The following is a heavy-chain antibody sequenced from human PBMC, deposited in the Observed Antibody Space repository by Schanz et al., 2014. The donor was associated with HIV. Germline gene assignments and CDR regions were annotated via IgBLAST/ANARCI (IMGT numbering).Heavy chain of an antibody. V-gene: IGHV3-9*01. CDR1: GFTFDDYA. J-gene: IGHJ6*02. CDR2: INWRSDSI. CDR3: AKDRGVRSAMVTNFYYGMDV. D-gene: IGHD5-18*01. Sequence: EVQLVESGGGLVQPGRSLRLSCAASGFTFDDYAMHWVRQAPGKGLEWVSGINWRSDSIGYADSVKGRFTVARDNAKNSQYLQMNSLRAEDTALYYCAKDRGVRSAMVTNFYYGMDVWGQGTTVTVSS.